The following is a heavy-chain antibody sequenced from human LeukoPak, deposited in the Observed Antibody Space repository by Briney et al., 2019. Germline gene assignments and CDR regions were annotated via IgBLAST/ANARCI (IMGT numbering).Heavy chain of an antibody. CDR2: IYYSGST. D-gene: IGHD1-1*01. CDR1: GGSISSSSYY. CDR3: ARAHKLNAFDI. Sequence: PSETLSLTCTVSGGSISSSSYYWGWIRQPPGKGLEWIGSIYYSGSTNYNPSLKSRVTISVDTSKNQFSLKLSSVTAADTAVYYCARAHKLNAFDIWGQGTMVTVSS. J-gene: IGHJ3*02. V-gene: IGHV4-39*07.